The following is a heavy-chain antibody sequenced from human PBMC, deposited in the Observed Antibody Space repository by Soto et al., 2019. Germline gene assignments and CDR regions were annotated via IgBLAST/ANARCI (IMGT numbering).Heavy chain of an antibody. CDR1: GGIIRSYP. CDR3: ARETTMGYYDSSGYVGGAFDI. J-gene: IGHJ3*02. CDR2: IIPIFGTA. Sequence: SLKVSRQASGGIIRSYPISCVRQAPGQGLKWMGGIIPIFGTANYAQKFQGRVTITADESTSTAYMELSSLRSDDTAVYYCARETTMGYYDSSGYVGGAFDIWGQGTMVTVSS. V-gene: IGHV1-69*13. D-gene: IGHD3-22*01.